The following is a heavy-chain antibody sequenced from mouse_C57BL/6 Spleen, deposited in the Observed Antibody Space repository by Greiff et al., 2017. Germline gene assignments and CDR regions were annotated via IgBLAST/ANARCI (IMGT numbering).Heavy chain of an antibody. V-gene: IGHV5-6*01. D-gene: IGHD1-1*01. J-gene: IGHJ4*01. CDR3: ARHTVVATGAMDY. Sequence: DVQLVESGGDLVKPGGSLKLSCAASGFTFSSYGMSWVRQTPDKRLEWVATISSGGSYTYYPDSVKGRFTISRDNAKNTLYLQMSSLKSEDTAMYYCARHTVVATGAMDYWGQGTSVTVSS. CDR1: GFTFSSYG. CDR2: ISSGGSYT.